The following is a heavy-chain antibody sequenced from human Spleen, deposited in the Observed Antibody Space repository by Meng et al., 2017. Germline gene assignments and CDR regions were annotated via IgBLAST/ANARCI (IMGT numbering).Heavy chain of an antibody. D-gene: IGHD4-11*01. CDR1: GGSFSDYY. Sequence: HGQRTAGGAGLLKPSVTLSLSCVVSGGSFSDYYWSWTRQPPGKGLGWIGKINHSGRTNYNPSLESRATISVDTSQNNLSLKLSSVTAADSAVYYCARGPTTMAHDFDYWGQGTLVTVSS. J-gene: IGHJ4*02. CDR3: ARGPTTMAHDFDY. V-gene: IGHV4-34*01. CDR2: INHSGRT.